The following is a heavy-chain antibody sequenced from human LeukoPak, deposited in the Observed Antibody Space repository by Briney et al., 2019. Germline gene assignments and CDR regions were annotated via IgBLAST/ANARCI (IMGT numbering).Heavy chain of an antibody. V-gene: IGHV4-39*07. CDR1: GGSISSSSYY. D-gene: IGHD6-13*01. Sequence: PSETLSLTCTVSGGSISSSSYYWGWIRQPPGKGLEWIGSIYYSGSTYYNPSLKSRVTISVDTSKNQFSLKLSSVTAADTAVYYCARHTPQDSSSWPNWFDPWGQGTLVTVSS. CDR2: IYYSGST. CDR3: ARHTPQDSSSWPNWFDP. J-gene: IGHJ5*02.